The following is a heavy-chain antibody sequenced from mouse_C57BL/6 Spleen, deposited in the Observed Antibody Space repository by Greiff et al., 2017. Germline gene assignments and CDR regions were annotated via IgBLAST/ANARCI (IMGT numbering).Heavy chain of an antibody. J-gene: IGHJ2*01. CDR3: ARGNWDGGYYFDY. CDR2: ISYSGST. V-gene: IGHV3-1*01. Sequence: EVQGVESGPGMVKPSQSLSLTCTVTGYSITSGYDWHWIRHFPGNKLEWMGYISYSGSTNYNPSLKSRISITHDTSKNHFFLKLNSVTTEDTATYYCARGNWDGGYYFDYWGQGTTLTVSS. D-gene: IGHD4-1*01. CDR1: GYSITSGYD.